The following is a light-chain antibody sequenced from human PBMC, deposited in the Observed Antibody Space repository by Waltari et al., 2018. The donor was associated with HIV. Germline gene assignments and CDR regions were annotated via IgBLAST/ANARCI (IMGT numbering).Light chain of an antibody. V-gene: IGLV1-40*01. CDR1: SSNIGAGYD. CDR2: GNN. Sequence: QSVLTQPPSVSGAPGQRVTISCTGSSSNIGAGYDVHWYQQVQGTAPKLLIYGNNNRPSGVPDRFSASKSGASPSLAITGLQAEDEADYYCQSYDSSLTGSVFGGGTKLTVL. CDR3: QSYDSSLTGSV. J-gene: IGLJ2*01.